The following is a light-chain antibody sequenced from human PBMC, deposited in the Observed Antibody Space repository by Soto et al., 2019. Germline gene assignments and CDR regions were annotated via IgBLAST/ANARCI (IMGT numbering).Light chain of an antibody. V-gene: IGKV3-20*01. CDR2: GAS. CDR1: QSVTTQ. J-gene: IGKJ1*01. CDR3: QQYGGSTRT. Sequence: EIVLTQSPGTLSLSPGETATLSCRASQSVTTQLAWYQQKRGRAPRLIIHGASRRATGIPDRISGSGSGTDFTLTISRVEPEDVAVYYCQQYGGSTRTFGQGTKVDI.